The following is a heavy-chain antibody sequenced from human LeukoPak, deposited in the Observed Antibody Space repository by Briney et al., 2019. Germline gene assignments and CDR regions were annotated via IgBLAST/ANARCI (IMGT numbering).Heavy chain of an antibody. CDR1: GFTFSSYA. CDR3: AKPAPSSYNSGWYSTPYYFDY. D-gene: IGHD6-19*01. CDR2: ISGSGGST. J-gene: IGHJ4*02. V-gene: IGHV3-23*01. Sequence: GGSLRLSCAASGFTFSSYAMSWVRQAPGKGLEWVSAISGSGGSTYYADSVKGRFTISRDNSKNTLYLQVNSLRAEDTALYYCAKPAPSSYNSGWYSTPYYFDYWGQGTLVTVSS.